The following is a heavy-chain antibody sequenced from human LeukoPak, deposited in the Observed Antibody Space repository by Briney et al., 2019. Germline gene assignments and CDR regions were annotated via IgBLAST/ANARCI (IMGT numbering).Heavy chain of an antibody. J-gene: IGHJ4*02. D-gene: IGHD3-22*01. Sequence: SETLSLTCTVSGGSISSYYWTWIRQPPGKGLEWIGYIYYSGSTNYNPSLKSRVTISVDTSKNQFSLKLSSVTAADTAVYYCARGADSSGYYSIFYFDYWGQGTLVTVSS. CDR3: ARGADSSGYYSIFYFDY. CDR1: GGSISSYY. V-gene: IGHV4-59*01. CDR2: IYYSGST.